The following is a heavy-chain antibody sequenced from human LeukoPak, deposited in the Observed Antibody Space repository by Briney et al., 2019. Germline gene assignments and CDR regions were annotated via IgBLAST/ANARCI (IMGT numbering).Heavy chain of an antibody. V-gene: IGHV3-23*01. CDR3: AKDPNWNDDLDY. J-gene: IGHJ4*02. CDR1: GFTFSSYA. D-gene: IGHD1-1*01. Sequence: GGSLRLSCAASGFTFSSYAVSWVRQAPGKGLEWVSAISGSGGSTYYADSVKGRFTISRDNSKNTLYLQMNSLRAEDTAVYYCAKDPNWNDDLDYWGQGTLVTVSS. CDR2: ISGSGGST.